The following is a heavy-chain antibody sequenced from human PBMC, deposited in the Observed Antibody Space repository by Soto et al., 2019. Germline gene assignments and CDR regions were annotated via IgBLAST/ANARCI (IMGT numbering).Heavy chain of an antibody. J-gene: IGHJ4*02. CDR2: ISGSGGST. CDR3: AKGSNRSSAVQLDY. V-gene: IGHV3-23*01. Sequence: GGSLRLSCAASGFTFSSYAMSWVRQAPGKGLEWVSAISGSGGSTYYADSVKGRFTISRDNSKNTLYLQMNSLRAEDTAVYYCAKGSNRSSAVQLDYWGQGTLVTVSS. CDR1: GFTFSSYA.